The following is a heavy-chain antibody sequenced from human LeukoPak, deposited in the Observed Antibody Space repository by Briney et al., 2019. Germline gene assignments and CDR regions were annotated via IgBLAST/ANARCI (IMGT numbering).Heavy chain of an antibody. Sequence: ASVKVSCKVSGYTLTELSIHWVRQAPGKGLEWMGGFDPEDGETIYAQKFQGRVTMTEDTSTDTAYMELSSLRSDDTAVYYCATGSGYDCKPLENNWFDPWGQGTLVTASS. D-gene: IGHD6-25*01. CDR3: ATGSGYDCKPLENNWFDP. CDR2: FDPEDGET. V-gene: IGHV1-24*01. CDR1: GYTLTELS. J-gene: IGHJ5*02.